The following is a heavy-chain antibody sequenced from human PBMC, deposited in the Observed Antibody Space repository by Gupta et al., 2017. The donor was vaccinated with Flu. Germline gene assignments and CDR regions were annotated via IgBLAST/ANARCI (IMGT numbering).Heavy chain of an antibody. CDR3: ARDKRSGYYPYSYYGLDV. V-gene: IGHV1-2*02. CDR1: GYLFTGYY. Sequence: QVQLVQSGAEVKKPGASVKVSCKASGYLFTGYYIHWVRQAPGQGLEWMGWIDPNSGGTNYAQKFQGRVTMTSDTSIRIAFMELSRLTSDDTAVYYCARDKRSGYYPYSYYGLDVWAQGTTVTVSS. D-gene: IGHD3-3*01. CDR2: IDPNSGGT. J-gene: IGHJ6*02.